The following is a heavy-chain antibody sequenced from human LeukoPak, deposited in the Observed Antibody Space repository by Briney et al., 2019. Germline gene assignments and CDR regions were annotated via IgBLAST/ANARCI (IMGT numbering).Heavy chain of an antibody. V-gene: IGHV3-30-3*01. CDR1: GFTFSSYT. J-gene: IGHJ4*02. CDR3: ARDAVAYCGGDCNFDY. D-gene: IGHD2-21*02. Sequence: GGSLRLSCAASGFTFSSYTMNWVRQAPGKGLEWVAVISYDGSNKYYADSVKGRFTISRDNSKNTLYLQMNSLRAEDTAVYYCARDAVAYCGGDCNFDYWGQGTLVTVSS. CDR2: ISYDGSNK.